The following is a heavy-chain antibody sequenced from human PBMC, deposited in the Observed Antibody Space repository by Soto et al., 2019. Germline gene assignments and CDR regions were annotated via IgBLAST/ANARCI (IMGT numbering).Heavy chain of an antibody. CDR2: ISYDGSNK. CDR1: GFTFSSYA. D-gene: IGHD6-19*01. V-gene: IGHV3-30-3*01. Sequence: VGSLRLSCAASGFTFSSYAMHWVRQAPGKGLEWVAVISYDGSNKYYADSVKGRFTVSRDNSKNTLYLQMNSLRAEDTAVYYCARDRADGYFDYWGQGTLVTVSS. CDR3: ARDRADGYFDY. J-gene: IGHJ4*02.